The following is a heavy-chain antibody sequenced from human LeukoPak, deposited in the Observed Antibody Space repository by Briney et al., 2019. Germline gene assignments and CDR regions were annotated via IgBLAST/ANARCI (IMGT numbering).Heavy chain of an antibody. CDR2: IIPILGIA. CDR3: AREKIGTKYYFDY. V-gene: IGHV1-69*04. D-gene: IGHD1-7*01. CDR1: GGTFSSYT. Sequence: SVKVSCKASGGTFSSYTISWVRQAPGQGLEWMGRIIPILGIANYAQKFQGRVTITADKSTSTAYMELSSLRSEDTAVYYCAREKIGTKYYFDYWGQGTLVTVSS. J-gene: IGHJ4*02.